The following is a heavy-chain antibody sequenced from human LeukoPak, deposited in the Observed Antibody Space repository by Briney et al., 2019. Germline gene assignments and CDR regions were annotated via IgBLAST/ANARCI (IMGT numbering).Heavy chain of an antibody. J-gene: IGHJ3*02. V-gene: IGHV1-24*01. CDR1: GYTLTELS. D-gene: IGHD6-6*01. Sequence: ASVKVSCKVSGYTLTELSMHWVRQAPGKGLEWMGGFDPEVGETIYAQKFQGRVTMTEDTSTDTAYMELSSLRSEDTAMYYCATVVGIAARPQLLFGAFDIWGQGTMVTVSS. CDR3: ATVVGIAARPQLLFGAFDI. CDR2: FDPEVGET.